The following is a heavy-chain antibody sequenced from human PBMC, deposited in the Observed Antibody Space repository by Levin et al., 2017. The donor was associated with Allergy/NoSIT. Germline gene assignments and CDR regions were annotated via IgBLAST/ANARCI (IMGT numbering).Heavy chain of an antibody. J-gene: IGHJ6*03. CDR1: GGSISSSSYY. D-gene: IGHD3-16*01. Sequence: SETLSLTCTVSGGSISSSSYYWGWIRQPPGTGLEWIGSIYYSGSTYYNPSLKSRVTISVDTSKNQFSLKLSSVTAADTAVYYCARQGDPFTDSYYYYMDVWGKGTTVTVSS. CDR3: ARQGDPFTDSYYYYMDV. CDR2: IYYSGST. V-gene: IGHV4-39*01.